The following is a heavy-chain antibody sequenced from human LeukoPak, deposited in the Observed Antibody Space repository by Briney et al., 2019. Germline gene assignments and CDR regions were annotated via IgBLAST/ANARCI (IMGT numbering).Heavy chain of an antibody. Sequence: PGGSLRLSCAASGFTFDDYAMHWVRQAPGKGLEWVSGISWNSGSIGYADSVKGRFTISRDNAKNSLYLQMNSLRAEDTALYYCAKDPPGATSGAFDYWGQGTLVTVSS. J-gene: IGHJ4*02. D-gene: IGHD1-26*01. CDR3: AKDPPGATSGAFDY. V-gene: IGHV3-9*01. CDR1: GFTFDDYA. CDR2: ISWNSGSI.